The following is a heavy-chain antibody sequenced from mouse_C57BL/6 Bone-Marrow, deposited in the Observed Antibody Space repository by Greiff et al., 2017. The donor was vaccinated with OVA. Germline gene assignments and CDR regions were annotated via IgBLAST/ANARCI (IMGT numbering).Heavy chain of an antibody. CDR2: INPGSGGT. CDR1: GCAFTNYL. V-gene: IGHV1-54*01. Sequence: QVQLQQSGAELVRPGTSVKVSCKASGCAFTNYLIEWVKQRPGQGLEWIGVINPGSGGTNYNEKFKGKATLTADKSSSTAYMQLSSLTSEDSAVYFCARPDGYWYFDVWGTGTTVTVSS. D-gene: IGHD2-3*01. J-gene: IGHJ1*03. CDR3: ARPDGYWYFDV.